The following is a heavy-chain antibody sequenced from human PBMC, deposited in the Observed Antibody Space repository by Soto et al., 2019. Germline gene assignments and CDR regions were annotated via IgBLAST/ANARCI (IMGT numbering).Heavy chain of an antibody. CDR1: GGSISSYY. V-gene: IGHV4-59*12. D-gene: IGHD6-19*01. CDR3: ARAGGLGAVAADY. J-gene: IGHJ4*02. CDR2: IYYSGST. Sequence: SETLSLTCTVSGGSISSYYWSWIRQPPGKGLEWIGYIYYSGSTNYNPSLKSRVTISVDRSKNQFSLKLSPVTAADTAVFSCARAGGLGAVAADYWGQGTLVTVSS.